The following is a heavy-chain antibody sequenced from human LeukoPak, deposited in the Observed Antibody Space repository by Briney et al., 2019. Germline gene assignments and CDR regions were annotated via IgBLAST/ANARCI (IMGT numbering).Heavy chain of an antibody. Sequence: SVKVSCKASGGTFSSYAISWVRQAPGQGLEWMGRIIPILGIANYAQKFQGRVTITADKSTSTAYMELSSLRSEDTAVYYCARALYCSSTSCYYYYYGMDVWGQGTTVTVSS. CDR1: GGTFSSYA. J-gene: IGHJ6*02. CDR2: IIPILGIA. D-gene: IGHD2-2*01. CDR3: ARALYCSSTSCYYYYYGMDV. V-gene: IGHV1-69*04.